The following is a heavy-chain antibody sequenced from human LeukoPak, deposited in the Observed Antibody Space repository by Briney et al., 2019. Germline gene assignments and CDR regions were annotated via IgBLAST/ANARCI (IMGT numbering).Heavy chain of an antibody. D-gene: IGHD4-23*01. CDR3: ASYGGNSEGDY. V-gene: IGHV7-4-1*02. CDR2: INTNTGNP. Sequence: ASVKVSCKASGYTFTGYYMHWVRQAPGQGLEWMGWINTNTGNPTYAQGFTGRFVFSLDTSVSTAYLQISSLKAEDTAVYYCASYGGNSEGDYWGQGTLVTVSS. CDR1: GYTFTGYY. J-gene: IGHJ4*02.